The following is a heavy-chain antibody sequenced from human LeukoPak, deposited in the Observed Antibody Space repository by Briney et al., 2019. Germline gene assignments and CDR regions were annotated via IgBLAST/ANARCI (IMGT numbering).Heavy chain of an antibody. CDR2: INPDGSTT. D-gene: IGHD6-19*01. J-gene: IGHJ4*02. CDR1: GFTFSSFW. V-gene: IGHV3-74*01. CDR3: ARSSIAVAGTLDY. Sequence: GGTLRLSCVASGFTFSSFWMHWVRQAPGKGLVWVSRINPDGSTTNYADSVKGRFTISRDNAKNSLYLQMNSLRAEDTAVYYCARSSIAVAGTLDYWGQGTLVTVSS.